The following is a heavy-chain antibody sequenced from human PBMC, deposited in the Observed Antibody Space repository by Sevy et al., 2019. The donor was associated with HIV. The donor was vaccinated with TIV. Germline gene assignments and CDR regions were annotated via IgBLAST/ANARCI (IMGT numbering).Heavy chain of an antibody. CDR3: ARGTRGVVDS. CDR1: GFTSNNFW. D-gene: IGHD3-10*01. V-gene: IGHV3-74*01. J-gene: IGHJ4*02. CDR2: INRDGESS. Sequence: GGSLRLSCAASGFTSNNFWLHWVRQAQGKGLGWGSRINRDGESSGYADFVKGRFTISRDNAKNTAYLQMNSLRADDTAIYYCARGTRGVVDSWGQGTLVTVSS.